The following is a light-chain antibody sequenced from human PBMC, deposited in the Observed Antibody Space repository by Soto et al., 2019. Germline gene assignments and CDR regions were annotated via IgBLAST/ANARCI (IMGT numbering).Light chain of an antibody. V-gene: IGLV4-69*01. CDR1: SGRSSYA. J-gene: IGLJ3*02. CDR2: INSDGSH. Sequence: QLVLTQSPSASASLGASVKLTCTLSSGRSSYAIAWHQQQPEKGPRYLMEINSDGSHTKGDGVPDRFSGSSSGADRYLTISSLQSDDEADYYCQAWGTGGVFGGGTKLTVL. CDR3: QAWGTGGV.